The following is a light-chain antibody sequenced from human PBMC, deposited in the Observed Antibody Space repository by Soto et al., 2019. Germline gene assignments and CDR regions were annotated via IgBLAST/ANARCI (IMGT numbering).Light chain of an antibody. Sequence: EIVMKQSPATLSVSPGERATLSCRASQSVSSNLAWYQQKPGQAPRLLIYGASTRATGIPARFSGSGSGTEFTLTISSRQSEDFAVYYCQQYNNWPPWTFGQGTKVEIK. CDR1: QSVSSN. J-gene: IGKJ1*01. CDR2: GAS. V-gene: IGKV3-15*01. CDR3: QQYNNWPPWT.